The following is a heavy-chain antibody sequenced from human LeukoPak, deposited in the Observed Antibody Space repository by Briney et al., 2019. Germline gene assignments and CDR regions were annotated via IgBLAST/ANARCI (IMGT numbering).Heavy chain of an antibody. D-gene: IGHD2-21*02. CDR2: ISGSGGST. J-gene: IGHJ4*02. CDR3: AKDRVIVVVTAIQPFFDY. CDR1: GFTFSSYA. Sequence: PGGSLRLSCAASGFTFSSYAMSWVRQAPGKGVEWFLAISGSGGSTYYADSVKGRFTISRDNSKNTLYLQMNSLRAEDTAVYYCAKDRVIVVVTAIQPFFDYWGQGTLVTVSS. V-gene: IGHV3-23*01.